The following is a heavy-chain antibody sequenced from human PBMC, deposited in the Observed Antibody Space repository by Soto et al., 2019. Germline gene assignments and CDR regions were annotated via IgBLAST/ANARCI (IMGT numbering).Heavy chain of an antibody. CDR2: IVPILGIA. J-gene: IGHJ6*02. CDR3: ARDGYCISTTCYVGGGFGMDV. CDR1: GGTFSSYT. D-gene: IGHD2-2*01. V-gene: IGHV1-69*04. Sequence: GASVKVSCKASGGTFSSYTISWVRQAPGQGLEWMGRIVPILGIANYAQKVQGRVTMTTDISTSTAYMELRSLRSDDTAVYYCARDGYCISTTCYVGGGFGMDVWGQGTTVTVSS.